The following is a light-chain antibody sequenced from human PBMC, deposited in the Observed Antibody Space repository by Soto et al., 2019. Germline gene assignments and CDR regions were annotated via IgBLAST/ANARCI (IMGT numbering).Light chain of an antibody. CDR3: QQYYSWPRT. CDR1: QSVSST. V-gene: IGKV3-15*01. Sequence: EIAMTQSPVTLSVSPGDRATLSCRAIQSVSSTLAWYQQKAGQVPKLLIYVASTMTTGIPARFSGSGSGTEFTLSISSLQPEDFAVYYCQQYYSWPRTFGQGTKLEIK. CDR2: VAS. J-gene: IGKJ2*01.